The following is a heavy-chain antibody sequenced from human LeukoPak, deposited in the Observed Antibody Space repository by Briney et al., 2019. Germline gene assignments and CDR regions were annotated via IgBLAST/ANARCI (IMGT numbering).Heavy chain of an antibody. CDR2: ISSSSSYT. V-gene: IGHV3-11*06. CDR3: ARDPRTYYYDSSGYYGSNYGMDV. J-gene: IGHJ6*02. D-gene: IGHD3-22*01. CDR1: GFTFSDYY. Sequence: PGGSLRLSCAASGFTFSDYYMSWIRQAPGKGLEWVSYISSSSSYTNYADSVKGRFTISRDNAKNSLYLQMNSLRAEDTAVYYCARDPRTYYYDSSGYYGSNYGMDVWGQGTTVTVSS.